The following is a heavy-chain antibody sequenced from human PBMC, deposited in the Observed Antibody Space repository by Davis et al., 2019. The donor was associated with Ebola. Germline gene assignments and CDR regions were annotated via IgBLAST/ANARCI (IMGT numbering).Heavy chain of an antibody. CDR2: ISSSSSTI. D-gene: IGHD1-1*01. Sequence: GESLKISCAASGFTFSSYSMNWVRQAPGKGLEWVSYISSSSSTIYYADSVKGRFTISRDNSKNTLYLQMNSLRAEDTAVYYCARGMNDLRDLYYYGMDVWGQGTTVTVSS. J-gene: IGHJ6*02. CDR3: ARGMNDLRDLYYYGMDV. V-gene: IGHV3-48*01. CDR1: GFTFSSYS.